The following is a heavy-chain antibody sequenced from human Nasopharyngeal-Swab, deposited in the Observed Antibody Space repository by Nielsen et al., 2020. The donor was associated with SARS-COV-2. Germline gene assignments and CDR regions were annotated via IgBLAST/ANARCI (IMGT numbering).Heavy chain of an antibody. J-gene: IGHJ2*01. D-gene: IGHD6-13*01. CDR2: MSNSGSTI. CDR3: ARDLVSSWRAIGNWYFDL. Sequence: GESLKISCVASGFTFSDYYMSWIRQAPGKGLEWVSYMSNSGSTIYYADSVKGRFTISRDNAKSSLYLQMNSLRGDDTAVYYCARDLVSSWRAIGNWYFDLWGRGTLVTVSS. V-gene: IGHV3-11*04. CDR1: GFTFSDYY.